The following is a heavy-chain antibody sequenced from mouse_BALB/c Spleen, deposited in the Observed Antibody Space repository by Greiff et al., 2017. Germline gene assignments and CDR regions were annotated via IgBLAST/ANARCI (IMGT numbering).Heavy chain of an antibody. CDR1: GYSFTSYW. V-gene: IGHV1-5*01. CDR3: ARGEILYYGYDGFAY. Sequence: VQLQQSGTVLARPGASVKMSCKASGYSFTSYWMHWVKQRPGQGLEWIGAIYPGNSDTSYNQKFKGKAKLTAVTSASTAYMELSSLTNEDSAVYYCARGEILYYGYDGFAYWGQGTLVTVSA. J-gene: IGHJ3*01. CDR2: IYPGNSDT. D-gene: IGHD2-2*01.